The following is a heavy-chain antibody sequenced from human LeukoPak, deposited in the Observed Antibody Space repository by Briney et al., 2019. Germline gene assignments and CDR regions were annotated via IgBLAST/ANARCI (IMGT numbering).Heavy chain of an antibody. Sequence: MPSETLSLTCTVSGDSISSYYCSWIRQPPGKGLEWIGYIYYSGSTNYNPSLKSRVTISVDTSKNQFSLKLSSVTAADTAVYYCVKGSYYFDYWGQGTLVTVSS. J-gene: IGHJ4*02. V-gene: IGHV4-59*01. CDR3: VKGSYYFDY. CDR1: GDSISSYY. CDR2: IYYSGST.